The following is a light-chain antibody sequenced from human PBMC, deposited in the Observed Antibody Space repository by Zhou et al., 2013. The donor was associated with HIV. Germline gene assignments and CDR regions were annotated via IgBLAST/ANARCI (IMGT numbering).Light chain of an antibody. Sequence: VMAQSPATLSVSPGERATLSCRSSQRVSSNLAWYQQKPGQAPRLLIYGASSRATGIPDRFSGSGSGTDFTLTISRLEPEDFAVYYCQQYGSSPLTFGGGTKVEIK. V-gene: IGKV3-20*01. CDR2: GAS. J-gene: IGKJ4*01. CDR1: QRVSSN. CDR3: QQYGSSPLT.